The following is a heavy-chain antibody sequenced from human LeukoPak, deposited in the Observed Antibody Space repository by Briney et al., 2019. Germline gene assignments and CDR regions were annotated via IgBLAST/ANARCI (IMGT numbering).Heavy chain of an antibody. CDR3: ARGRHCSGWKIFGVVLGPAHYCYYMDV. D-gene: IGHD6-19*01. Sequence: PGGSLILCCTAHEFILNYDAMTWGRHPPGKGLEWVSGIYGCGGSANYVESLKGQFTISSDNSKTTLYLQMESLRAEDMAVYYCARGRHCSGWKIFGVVLGPAHYCYYMDVSRKACTVAVS. CDR1: EFILNYDA. V-gene: IGHV3-23*01. J-gene: IGHJ6*03. CDR2: IYGCGGSA.